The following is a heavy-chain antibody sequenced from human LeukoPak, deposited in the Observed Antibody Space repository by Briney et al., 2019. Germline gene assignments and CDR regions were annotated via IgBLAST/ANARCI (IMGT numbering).Heavy chain of an antibody. D-gene: IGHD3-22*01. Sequence: SETLSLTCTVSGGSISSYYWSWIRQPPGKGLEWIGYIYYSGSTNYNPSLKSRVTISVDTSKNQFSLKLSSVTAADTAVYYCARGQGYHDSSGYYYRTDYFDYWGQGTLVTVSS. V-gene: IGHV4-59*01. CDR3: ARGQGYHDSSGYYYRTDYFDY. J-gene: IGHJ4*02. CDR2: IYYSGST. CDR1: GGSISSYY.